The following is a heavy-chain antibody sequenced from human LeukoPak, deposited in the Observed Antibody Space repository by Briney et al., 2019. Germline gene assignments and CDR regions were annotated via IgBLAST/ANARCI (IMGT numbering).Heavy chain of an antibody. CDR1: GGSFSGYY. Sequence: SETLSLTCAVYGGSFSGYYWSWIRQPPGKGLEWIGEINHSGSTSYNPSLKSRVTISVDTSKNQFSLKLSSVTAADTAVYYCARPRAAAGRQYYYYYMDVWGKGTTVTVSS. V-gene: IGHV4-34*01. J-gene: IGHJ6*03. CDR3: ARPRAAAGRQYYYYYMDV. CDR2: INHSGST. D-gene: IGHD6-13*01.